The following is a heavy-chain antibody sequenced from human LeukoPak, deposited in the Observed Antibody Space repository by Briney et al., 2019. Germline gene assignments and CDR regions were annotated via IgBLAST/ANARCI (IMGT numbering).Heavy chain of an antibody. Sequence: GGSLSLSCAASGFTLNTYGMHWVRQAQGKGLEWVALIWYDGSNENYADSVKGRFTISRDNSRNTLYLQMNSLRGEDTAVYYCARGGLTIAEATTSWYLDYLGQGTLASLSS. V-gene: IGHV3-33*01. CDR1: GFTLNTYG. CDR3: ARGGLTIAEATTSWYLDY. J-gene: IGHJ4*02. CDR2: IWYDGSNE. D-gene: IGHD1-26*01.